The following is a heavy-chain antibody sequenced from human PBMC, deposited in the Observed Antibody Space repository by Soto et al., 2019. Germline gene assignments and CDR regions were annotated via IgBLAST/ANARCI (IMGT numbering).Heavy chain of an antibody. Sequence: EVQLMESGGGFVQPGGSLRLSCAVSGFTFSSYNMNWVRQAPGKGLEWVSYISSSGSTVYYADSVKGRFSISRDNGKNSLYLQMNSLRDEDTAVYYCANSGNYYMGYWGQGTLVTVSS. CDR1: GFTFSSYN. V-gene: IGHV3-48*02. J-gene: IGHJ4*02. D-gene: IGHD5-12*01. CDR2: ISSSGSTV. CDR3: ANSGNYYMGY.